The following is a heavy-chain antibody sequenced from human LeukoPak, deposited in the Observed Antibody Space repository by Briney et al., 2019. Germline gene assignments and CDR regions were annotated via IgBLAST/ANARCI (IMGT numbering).Heavy chain of an antibody. CDR1: GFTFSSYA. J-gene: IGHJ3*02. Sequence: NPGGSLRLSCAASGFTFSSYAMSWVRQAPGKGLEWVSSISSSSSYIYYADSVKGRFTISRDNAKNSLYLQMNSLRAEDTAVYYCARAGGGYDYVWGSYRYTDQDAFDIWGQGTMVTVSS. V-gene: IGHV3-21*01. CDR2: ISSSSSYI. D-gene: IGHD3-16*02. CDR3: ARAGGGYDYVWGSYRYTDQDAFDI.